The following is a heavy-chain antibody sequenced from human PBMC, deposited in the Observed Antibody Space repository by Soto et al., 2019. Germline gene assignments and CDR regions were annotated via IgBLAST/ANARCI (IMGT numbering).Heavy chain of an antibody. Sequence: GGSLRLSCAASGFTFSSYSMNWVRQAPGKGLEWVSYISSSSSTIYYADSVKGRFTISRDNAKNSLYLQMNSLRDEDTAVYYCANKIMGYASHSDAMDVWGQGTTVTVSS. V-gene: IGHV3-48*02. J-gene: IGHJ6*02. CDR1: GFTFSSYS. D-gene: IGHD5-12*01. CDR3: ANKIMGYASHSDAMDV. CDR2: ISSSSSTI.